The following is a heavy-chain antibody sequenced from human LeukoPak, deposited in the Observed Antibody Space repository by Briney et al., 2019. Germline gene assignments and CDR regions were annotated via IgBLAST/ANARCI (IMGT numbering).Heavy chain of an antibody. CDR2: IHTSWTT. J-gene: IGHJ4*02. CDR1: GDSMSSYY. CDR3: ARGNAN. Sequence: KPSETLSLTCTVSGDSMSSYYWNLIRQPAGKGLEWTGRIHTSWTTYYNPSLKSRVTISLDTSKKQFFLKLSSVTAADTAMYYCARGNANWGQGTLVTVSS. V-gene: IGHV4-4*07.